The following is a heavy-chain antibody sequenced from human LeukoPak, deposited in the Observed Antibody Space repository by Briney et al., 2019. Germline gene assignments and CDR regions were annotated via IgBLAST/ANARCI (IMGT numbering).Heavy chain of an antibody. CDR3: AKEVRLGSSWLDY. CDR1: GFTFSTYP. V-gene: IGHV3-30*04. CDR2: VADDGKDK. D-gene: IGHD6-13*01. Sequence: GGSLRLSCAASGFTFSTYPMHWVRQAPGKGLEWVAVVADDGKDKHYVESVKGRFTISRDNSKNTVYLQMNSLRAEDTAVYYCAKEVRLGSSWLDYWGQGTLVTVSS. J-gene: IGHJ4*02.